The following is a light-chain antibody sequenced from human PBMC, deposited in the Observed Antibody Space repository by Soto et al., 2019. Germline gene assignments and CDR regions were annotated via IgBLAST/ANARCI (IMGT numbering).Light chain of an antibody. CDR3: QQSYSTPRT. J-gene: IGKJ1*01. CDR2: AAS. CDR1: QSISNY. V-gene: IGKV1-39*01. Sequence: DIQMTQSPSSLSASVGDRVTITCRASQSISNYLNWYRQEPGKAPKVLIYAASSLLSGVPSRFSGSGSGTDFTLTISSLQPEDFATFYCQQSYSTPRTFGQGTKVEVK.